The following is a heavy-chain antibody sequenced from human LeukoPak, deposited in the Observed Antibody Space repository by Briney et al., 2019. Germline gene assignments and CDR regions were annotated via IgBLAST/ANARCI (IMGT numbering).Heavy chain of an antibody. CDR2: IIPIFGTA. CDR1: GYTFTSYV. J-gene: IGHJ4*02. V-gene: IGHV1-69*06. Sequence: SVKVSCKASGYTFTSYVMNWVRQAPGQGLEWMGGIIPIFGTANYAQKFQGRVTITADKSTSTAYMELSSLRSEDTAVYYCARGDGSSWYDYWGQGTLVTVSS. CDR3: ARGDGSSWYDY. D-gene: IGHD6-13*01.